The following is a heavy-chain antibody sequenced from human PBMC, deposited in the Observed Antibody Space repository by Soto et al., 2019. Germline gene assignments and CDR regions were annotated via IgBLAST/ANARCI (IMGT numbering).Heavy chain of an antibody. J-gene: IGHJ3*02. V-gene: IGHV3-7*01. Sequence: GGSLRLSCAASGFTFSSYWMSWVRQAPGKGVEWVANIKQDGSEKYYVDSVKGRFTISRDNAKNSLYLQMNSLRAEDTAVYYCARDSRAARDAFDIWGQGTMVTVSS. CDR1: GFTFSSYW. CDR3: ARDSRAARDAFDI. CDR2: IKQDGSEK. D-gene: IGHD6-6*01.